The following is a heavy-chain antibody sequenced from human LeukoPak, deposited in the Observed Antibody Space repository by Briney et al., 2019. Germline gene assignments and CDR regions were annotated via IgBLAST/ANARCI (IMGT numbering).Heavy chain of an antibody. D-gene: IGHD3-22*01. Sequence: GASVKVSCKASGFSFTNHDVSWVRQAPGQGLEWMGWIDVYNGNTDYAQRLQGRVSMTVDTSANTAYMELRSLTSDDTAVYYCAREPPSGYRYFDYWGQGTLVTVSS. CDR1: GFSFTNHD. CDR3: AREPPSGYRYFDY. J-gene: IGHJ4*02. CDR2: IDVYNGNT. V-gene: IGHV1-18*01.